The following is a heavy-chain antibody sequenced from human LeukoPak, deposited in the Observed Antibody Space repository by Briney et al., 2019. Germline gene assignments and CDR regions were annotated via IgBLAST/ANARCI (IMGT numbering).Heavy chain of an antibody. D-gene: IGHD5-18*01. Sequence: GGSLRLSCAASGFTFSSYAMSWVRQAPGKGLEWVSNSGGGISGGNTYYADSVKGRFTISRDNSKNTLYLQMNSLRAEDTAVYYCAKYRGTAMVRAFDYWGQGTLVTVSS. CDR1: GFTFSSYA. CDR3: AKYRGTAMVRAFDY. V-gene: IGHV3-23*01. J-gene: IGHJ4*02. CDR2: SGGGISGGNT.